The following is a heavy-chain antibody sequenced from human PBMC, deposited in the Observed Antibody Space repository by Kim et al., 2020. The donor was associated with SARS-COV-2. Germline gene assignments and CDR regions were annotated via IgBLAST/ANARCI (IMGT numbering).Heavy chain of an antibody. CDR2: IRSGGTNP. D-gene: IGHD5-18*01. J-gene: IGHJ3*01. CDR3: ARCLYRYGSDAFDL. CDR1: GFTFSNYA. Sequence: GGSLRLSCAASGFTFSNYAMNWVRQAPGKGLEWVSSIRSGGTNPYYADSVKGRFTISRDNSKNTLYLQMNSLTGDDTAVYYCARCLYRYGSDAFDLWGQGPLVTLPS. V-gene: IGHV3-23*01.